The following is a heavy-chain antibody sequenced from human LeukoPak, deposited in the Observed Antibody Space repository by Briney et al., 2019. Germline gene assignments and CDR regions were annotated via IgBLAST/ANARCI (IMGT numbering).Heavy chain of an antibody. V-gene: IGHV3-23*01. J-gene: IGHJ6*03. Sequence: GGSLRLSCAASGFTFSNYAMSWVRQAPGKGLEWVSVVTDSDSTYYEVPVKGRFTISRDNSKNTLFLQMNSLRAEDTAVYYCAKGRVGGYSYIDYYYYMDVWGKGTTVTVSS. CDR2: VTDSDST. D-gene: IGHD5-18*01. CDR1: GFTFSNYA. CDR3: AKGRVGGYSYIDYYYYMDV.